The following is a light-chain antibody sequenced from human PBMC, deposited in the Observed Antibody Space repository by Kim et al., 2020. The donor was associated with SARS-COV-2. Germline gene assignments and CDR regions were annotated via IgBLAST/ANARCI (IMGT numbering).Light chain of an antibody. CDR1: QIISSW. Sequence: DIQMTQSPSTLSASVGDRVTITCRASQIISSWLAWYQQKPGKAPKLLIYDASSLESGVPSRFSGSGSGTEFTLTISSLQPDDFATYYYQQYNSPWTFGQGTKVDIK. V-gene: IGKV1-5*01. CDR3: QQYNSPWT. J-gene: IGKJ1*01. CDR2: DAS.